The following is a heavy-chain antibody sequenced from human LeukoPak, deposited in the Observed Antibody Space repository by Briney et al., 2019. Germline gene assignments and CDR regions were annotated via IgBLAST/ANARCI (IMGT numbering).Heavy chain of an antibody. CDR2: ISGSGGST. V-gene: IGHV3-23*01. Sequence: GGSLRLSCAASGFTFSNYGMSWVRQAPGKGLEWVSAISGSGGSTYYADSVKGRFTISRDNSKNTLYQQMNSLRAEDTAVYYCAKDGTGCGGDCYSDYWGQGTLLTVSS. D-gene: IGHD2-21*02. CDR1: GFTFSNYG. CDR3: AKDGTGCGGDCYSDY. J-gene: IGHJ4*02.